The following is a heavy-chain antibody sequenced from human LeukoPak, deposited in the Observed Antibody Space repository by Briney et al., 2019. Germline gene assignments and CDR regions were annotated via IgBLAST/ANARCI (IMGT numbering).Heavy chain of an antibody. CDR3: ARIGRNLNWFDP. J-gene: IGHJ5*02. CDR1: GYTFTGYY. Sequence: AASVKVSCKASGYTFTGYYMHWVRQAPGQGLEWMGWINPNSGGTNYAQKFQGRVTMTRDTSISTAYMELSRLKSDDTAIYYCARIGRNLNWFDPWGQGTLVTVSS. V-gene: IGHV1-2*02. CDR2: INPNSGGT.